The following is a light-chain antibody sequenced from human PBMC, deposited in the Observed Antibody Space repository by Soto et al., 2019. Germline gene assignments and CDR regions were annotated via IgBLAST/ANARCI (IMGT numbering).Light chain of an antibody. CDR1: QTISSW. CDR3: QQYHSYWT. J-gene: IGKJ1*01. CDR2: KAS. V-gene: IGKV1-5*03. Sequence: DIQMTQSPSTLSGSVGDRVTITCRASQTISSWLAWYQQKPGKAPKLLIYKASTLKSGVPSRFSGSASGTEFTLTISSLESDDFATYYCQQYHSYWTFGQGTKVDTK.